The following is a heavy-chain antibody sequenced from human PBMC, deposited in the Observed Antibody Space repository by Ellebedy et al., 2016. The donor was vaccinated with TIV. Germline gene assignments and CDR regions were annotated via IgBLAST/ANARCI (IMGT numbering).Heavy chain of an antibody. CDR2: INPNIGGT. CDR3: AGSDISPAGTDALDI. D-gene: IGHD5-12*01. Sequence: ASVKVSCXASGYSFTGYYIHWVRQAPGQGLEWMGWINPNIGGTNYAQKFQGRVTMTRDTSTKTVYVELSSLRSEDTAVYYCAGSDISPAGTDALDIWGQGTLVTVSS. J-gene: IGHJ3*02. V-gene: IGHV1-2*02. CDR1: GYSFTGYY.